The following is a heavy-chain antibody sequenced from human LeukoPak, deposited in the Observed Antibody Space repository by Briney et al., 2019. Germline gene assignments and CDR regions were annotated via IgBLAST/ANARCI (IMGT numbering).Heavy chain of an antibody. D-gene: IGHD3-22*01. J-gene: IGHJ6*02. CDR3: GRDSGFWLY. V-gene: IGHV4-39*07. CDR2: MYYTGRT. CDR1: GDSISSSTSY. Sequence: SETLSLTCTVSGDSISSSTSYWGWIRQPPGKGLDWIGSMYYTGRTFYNSSLKSRVTISVDTSKNQFSLELDSVTAADTAVYYCGRDSGFWLYWGQGTTVTVSS.